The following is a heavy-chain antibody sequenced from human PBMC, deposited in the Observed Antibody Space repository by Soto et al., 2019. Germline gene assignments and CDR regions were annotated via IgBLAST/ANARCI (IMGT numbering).Heavy chain of an antibody. D-gene: IGHD3-22*01. J-gene: IGHJ1*01. CDR2: VPSGAGEDN. Sequence: LRLSCAASGFTFSSYVVHWVRQAPGKGLYWLALVPSGAGEDNQCAGAVKGRFSVSGENSKDRRGVQMDSMRAEDTALYYCAREDESSGHAGTFHHWGQGTQVTVS. CDR1: GFTFSSYV. CDR3: AREDESSGHAGTFHH. V-gene: IGHV3-30*04.